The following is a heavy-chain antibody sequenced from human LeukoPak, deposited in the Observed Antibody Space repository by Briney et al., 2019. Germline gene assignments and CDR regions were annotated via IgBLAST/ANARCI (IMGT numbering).Heavy chain of an antibody. CDR2: MTSDSNTI. J-gene: IGHJ4*02. CDR3: ARSTEWFADY. CDR1: GFKFDVYS. Sequence: PGGSLRLSCAASGFKFDVYSMNWVRQAPGKGLEWISYMTSDSNTIYYADSVRGRFTISRDNAKKSVYLELSNLRADDTAMYYCARSTEWFADYWGQGTLVTVSS. D-gene: IGHD3-3*01. V-gene: IGHV3-48*01.